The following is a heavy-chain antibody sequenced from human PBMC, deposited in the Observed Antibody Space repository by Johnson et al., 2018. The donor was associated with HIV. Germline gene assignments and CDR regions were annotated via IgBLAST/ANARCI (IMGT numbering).Heavy chain of an antibody. CDR2: INWNGGST. J-gene: IGHJ3*02. V-gene: IGHV3-20*04. CDR1: GFTFDDSD. CDR3: ARAGGDSSGYYYWDAFDI. D-gene: IGHD3-22*01. Sequence: RPGGSLRLSCAASGFTFDDSDMSWVRQAPGKGLEWVSGINWNGGSTGYADSVKGRFTISRDNAKNSLYLQMNSLRAEDTALYYCARAGGDSSGYYYWDAFDIWGQGTMVTVSS.